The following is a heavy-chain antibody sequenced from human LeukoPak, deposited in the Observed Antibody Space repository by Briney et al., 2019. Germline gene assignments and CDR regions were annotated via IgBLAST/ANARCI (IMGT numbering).Heavy chain of an antibody. CDR2: INPNSGGT. Sequence: ASVTVSCKPSVYTFTGYYMHWVRQAPAQGRAWMGWINPNSGGTNYAQKFQGRVTMTRDTSISTAYMELSRLRSDDTAVYYCARDGYSSSSYCYMDVWGKGTTVTVSS. V-gene: IGHV1-2*02. CDR1: VYTFTGYY. J-gene: IGHJ6*03. CDR3: ARDGYSSSSYCYMDV. D-gene: IGHD6-6*01.